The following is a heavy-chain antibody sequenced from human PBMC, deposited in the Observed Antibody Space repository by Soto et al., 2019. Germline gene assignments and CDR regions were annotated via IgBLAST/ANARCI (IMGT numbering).Heavy chain of an antibody. CDR2: INHSGST. D-gene: IGHD3-22*01. V-gene: IGHV4-34*01. CDR1: GGSFSGYY. J-gene: IGHJ4*02. Sequence: SETLSLTCAVYGGSFSGYYWSWIRQPPEKGLEWIGAINHSGSTNYNPSLKSRVTISVDTSKNQFSLKLSSVTAADTAVYYCARAADSSGYYFFPPACFDYWGQGTLVTVSS. CDR3: ARAADSSGYYFFPPACFDY.